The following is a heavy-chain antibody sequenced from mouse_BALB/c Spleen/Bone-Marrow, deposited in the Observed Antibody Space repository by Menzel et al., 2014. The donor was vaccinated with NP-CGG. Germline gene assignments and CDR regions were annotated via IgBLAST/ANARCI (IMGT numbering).Heavy chain of an antibody. CDR3: ANLGRYAMDY. J-gene: IGHJ4*01. D-gene: IGHD3-1*01. CDR2: IYPGSGST. V-gene: IGHV1-84*02. CDR1: GYTFTDYY. Sequence: SGPELVKPGASVKISCKASGYTFTDYYINWVKQKPGQGLEWIGWIYPGSGSTKYNEKFKGKATLTVDTSSSAAYMQLSSLTSGDTAVYFCANLGRYAMDYWGQGTSVTVSS.